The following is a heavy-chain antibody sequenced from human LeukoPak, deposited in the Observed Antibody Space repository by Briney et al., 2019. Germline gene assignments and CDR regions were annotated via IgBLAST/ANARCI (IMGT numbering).Heavy chain of an antibody. J-gene: IGHJ6*03. Sequence: SETLSLTCAVYGGSFSGYYWSWIRQPPGKGLEWTGEINHSGSTNYNPSLKSRVTISVDTSKNQFSLKLSSVTAADTAVYYCARQVDYYYYYYMDVSGQGTLVTVSS. CDR1: GGSFSGYY. CDR2: INHSGST. CDR3: ARQVDYYYYYYMDV. V-gene: IGHV4-34*01.